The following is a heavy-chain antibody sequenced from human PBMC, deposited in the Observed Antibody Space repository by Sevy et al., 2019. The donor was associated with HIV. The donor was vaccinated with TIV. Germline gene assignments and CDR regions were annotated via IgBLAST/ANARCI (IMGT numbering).Heavy chain of an antibody. CDR3: ARDWMWGGFGDLFGAFDL. D-gene: IGHD3-10*01. CDR2: ISHDGSKK. V-gene: IGHV3-30-3*01. CDR1: GFTFSTYA. J-gene: IGHJ3*01. Sequence: GGSLRLSCAASGFTFSTYAMHWVRQAPGKGLEWVTLISHDGSKKYYADSVKGRFTISRDNSKNTLYLQMNSLTIEDTAVYSCARDWMWGGFGDLFGAFDLWGQGTMVTVSS.